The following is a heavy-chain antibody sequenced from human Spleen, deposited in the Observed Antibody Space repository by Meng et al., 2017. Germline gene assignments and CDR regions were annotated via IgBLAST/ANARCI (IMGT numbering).Heavy chain of an antibody. CDR2: ISYSGST. CDR1: GGSISSYY. Sequence: SETLSLTCTVSGGSISSYYWSWIRQPPEKGLEWIGYISYSGSTKYNPSLKSRVTISVDTSKNHFFLDLSSVIAADTAVYFCARSWCGGDCFSGFYFDLWGRGTLVTVSS. V-gene: IGHV4-59*01. J-gene: IGHJ2*01. CDR3: ARSWCGGDCFSGFYFDL. D-gene: IGHD2-21*02.